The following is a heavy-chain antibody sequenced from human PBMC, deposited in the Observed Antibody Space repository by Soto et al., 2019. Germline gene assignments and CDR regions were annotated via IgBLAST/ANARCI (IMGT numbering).Heavy chain of an antibody. CDR1: GYTFTSHA. V-gene: IGHV1-3*01. Sequence: QLVQSGAEVKQPGASVKVSCKASGYTFTSHAMHWVRQAPGQRLEWMGWINSANGNTKYSQKFKGRATITRDTSASTAYMALSSLRSEDTAVYFCARGSSDWLPYFDYWGQGSLVTVSS. D-gene: IGHD3-9*01. CDR3: ARGSSDWLPYFDY. J-gene: IGHJ4*02. CDR2: INSANGNT.